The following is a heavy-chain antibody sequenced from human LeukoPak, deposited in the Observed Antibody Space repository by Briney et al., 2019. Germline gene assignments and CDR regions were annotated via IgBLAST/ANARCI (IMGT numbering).Heavy chain of an antibody. J-gene: IGHJ6*04. D-gene: IGHD3-10*01. CDR1: GFTVSSNY. V-gene: IGHV3-53*01. CDR2: IYSGGST. Sequence: GGSLRLSCAASGFTVSSNYMSWVRQAPGKGLEWVSVIYSGGSTYYADSVEGRFTISRDNSKNTLYLQMNSLRAEGTAVYYCALGGWFGELWDGMDVWGKGTTVTVSS. CDR3: ALGGWFGELWDGMDV.